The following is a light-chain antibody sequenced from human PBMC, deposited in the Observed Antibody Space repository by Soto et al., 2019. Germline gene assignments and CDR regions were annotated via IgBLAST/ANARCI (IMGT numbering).Light chain of an antibody. CDR2: DAS. Sequence: DIQMTQSPSSLSASVGDRVTITCRASQAISNHLAWFQQKPGKPPKSLISDASNLQSGVPSKFSGSGSGTDFTLTISSLQPEDFATYYCQQYHNYPVTFGGGTKVEIK. CDR3: QQYHNYPVT. CDR1: QAISNH. J-gene: IGKJ4*01. V-gene: IGKV1-16*02.